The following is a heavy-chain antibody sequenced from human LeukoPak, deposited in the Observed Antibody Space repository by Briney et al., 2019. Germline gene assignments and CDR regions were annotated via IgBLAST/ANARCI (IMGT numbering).Heavy chain of an antibody. V-gene: IGHV1-69*05. CDR2: IIPIFGTA. J-gene: IGHJ4*02. CDR3: ARWVGDYFFDY. Sequence: ASVKVSCKASGGTFSSYAISWVRQAPGQGLEWMGRIIPIFGTANYAQKFQGRVTITTDESTSTAYMELSSLRSEDTAVYYCARWVGDYFFDYWGQGTLVTVSS. D-gene: IGHD3-10*01. CDR1: GGTFSSYA.